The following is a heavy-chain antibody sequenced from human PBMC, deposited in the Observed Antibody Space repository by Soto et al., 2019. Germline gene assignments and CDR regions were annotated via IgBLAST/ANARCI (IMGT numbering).Heavy chain of an antibody. CDR2: IWYDGSNK. CDR1: GFTFRTYG. J-gene: IGHJ4*02. CDR3: ARGNYDRSGFLDY. V-gene: IGHV3-33*01. Sequence: QVQLVNSGGGVGQPGTSLRLSCTASGFTFRTYGMHWVRQAPGKGLEWVAVIWYDGSNKYYADSVKGRFTISRDNSKSTLYLQMNSLRAEDTAVYYCARGNYDRSGFLDYWSQGTLVTVSS. D-gene: IGHD3-22*01.